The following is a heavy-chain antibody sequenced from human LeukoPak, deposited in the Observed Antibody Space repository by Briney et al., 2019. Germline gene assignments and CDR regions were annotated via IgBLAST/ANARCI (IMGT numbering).Heavy chain of an antibody. D-gene: IGHD5-18*01. CDR3: NRQRRPYRYGYSYIDY. CDR1: GFTFGDNA. V-gene: IGHV3-49*04. Sequence: GSLTLSCTASGFTFGDNAMSWVRQAPGKGLEWVGFIRSKAYGGTPEYAATVKGRFTISRDDSTSIAYPKMNSLKVEDTAVYYCNRQRRPYRYGYSYIDYWGQGNLVTVSS. J-gene: IGHJ4*02. CDR2: IRSKAYGGTP.